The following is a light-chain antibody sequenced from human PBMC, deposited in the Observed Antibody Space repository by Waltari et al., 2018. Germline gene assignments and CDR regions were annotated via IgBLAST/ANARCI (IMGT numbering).Light chain of an antibody. J-gene: IGKJ5*01. CDR2: EVS. V-gene: IGKV2D-29*02. CDR3: MQSLQLPIT. CDR1: QSLLHTDGRTY. Sequence: DIVMTQTPLSLPVTPGQPSSISAQSSQSLLHTDGRTYLFWYLQKPGQSPQLLIYEVSKRFSGVPDRFSGSGSGTDFTLKISRVEAEDVGVYYCMQSLQLPITFGQGTRLEIK.